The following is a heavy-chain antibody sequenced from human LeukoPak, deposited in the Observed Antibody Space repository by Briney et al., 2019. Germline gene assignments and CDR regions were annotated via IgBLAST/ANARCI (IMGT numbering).Heavy chain of an antibody. CDR3: AKDIGWWFGYKGEYFQH. CDR1: GFTFDDYA. V-gene: IGHV3-9*01. CDR2: ISWNSGSI. D-gene: IGHD3-10*01. J-gene: IGHJ1*01. Sequence: GRSLRLSCAASGFTFDDYAMHWVRQAPGKGLEWVSGISWNSGSIGYADSVKGRFTISGDNAKNSLYLQMNSLRAEDTALYHCAKDIGWWFGYKGEYFQHWGQGTLVTVSS.